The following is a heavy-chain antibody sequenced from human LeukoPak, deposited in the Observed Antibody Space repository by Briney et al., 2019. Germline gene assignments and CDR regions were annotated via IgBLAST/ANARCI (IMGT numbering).Heavy chain of an antibody. CDR1: GGSISSSSYY. V-gene: IGHV4-39*07. D-gene: IGHD2-2*01. CDR3: ARVASTSPLRRPPV. Sequence: PSETLSLTCTVSGGSISSSSYYWGWIRQPPGKGLEWIGSIYYSGSTYYNPSLKSRVTISVDTSKNQFSLKLSSVTAADTAVYYCARVASTSPLRRPPVWGQGTLVTVSS. J-gene: IGHJ4*02. CDR2: IYYSGST.